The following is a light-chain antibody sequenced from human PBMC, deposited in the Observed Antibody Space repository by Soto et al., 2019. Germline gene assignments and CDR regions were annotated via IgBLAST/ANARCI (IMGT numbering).Light chain of an antibody. CDR2: GNS. CDR3: QSYDSSLSVQVL. Sequence: QSVLTQPPSVSGAPGQRVTISCTGSSSNIGAGYDVHWYKQLPGTAPKVLIYGNSNRPSGVPDRFSGSKSGTSASLAITGLQAEDEADYYCQSYDSSLSVQVLFGGGTKLTVL. CDR1: SSNIGAGYD. V-gene: IGLV1-40*01. J-gene: IGLJ2*01.